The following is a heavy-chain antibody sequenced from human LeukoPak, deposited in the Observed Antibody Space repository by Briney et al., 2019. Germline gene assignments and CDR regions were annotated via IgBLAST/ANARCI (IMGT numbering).Heavy chain of an antibody. Sequence: ASVKVSCKASGYTFTGYYMHWVRQAPGQGLEWMGWINPNSGGTNYAQKFQGRVTMTSDTSISTAYMELSRLRSDDTAVYYCARDYYDSSGSDYWGQGTLVTVSS. V-gene: IGHV1-2*02. D-gene: IGHD3-22*01. CDR1: GYTFTGYY. J-gene: IGHJ4*02. CDR2: INPNSGGT. CDR3: ARDYYDSSGSDY.